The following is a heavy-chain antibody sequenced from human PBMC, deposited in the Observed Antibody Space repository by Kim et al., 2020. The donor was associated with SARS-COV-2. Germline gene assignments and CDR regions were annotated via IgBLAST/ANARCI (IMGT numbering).Heavy chain of an antibody. CDR3: ARGVGGSGRPSYGMDV. J-gene: IGHJ6*02. CDR1: GYTFTGYY. V-gene: IGHV1-2*04. D-gene: IGHD3-10*01. Sequence: ASVKVSCKASGYTFTGYYMHWVRQAPGQGLEWMGWINPNSGGTNYAQKFQGWVTMTRDTSISTAYMELSRLRSDDTAVYYCARGVGGSGRPSYGMDVWGQGTTVTVSS. CDR2: INPNSGGT.